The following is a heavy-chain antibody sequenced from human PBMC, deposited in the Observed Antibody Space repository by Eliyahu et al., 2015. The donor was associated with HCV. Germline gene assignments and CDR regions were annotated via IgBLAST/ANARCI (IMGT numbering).Heavy chain of an antibody. CDR1: GXRFXXHX. V-gene: IGHV1-18*01. Sequence: QVQLVQSGPQLKKPGASVKVSCKASGXRFXXHXITWVRQAPGQGLEWLGYISPYNGHTSYLQRLQGRLTLTTDTSTTTAFMELRSLRSDDTAMYYCVRVGVASGTGGDFWGQGTLITVSS. CDR3: VRVGVASGTGGDF. D-gene: IGHD2-8*02. CDR2: ISPYNGHT. J-gene: IGHJ4*02.